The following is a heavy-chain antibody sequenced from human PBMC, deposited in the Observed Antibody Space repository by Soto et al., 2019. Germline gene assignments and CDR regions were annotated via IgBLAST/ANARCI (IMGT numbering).Heavy chain of an antibody. CDR3: ARGRDSGSYYLLDY. CDR1: GNTFTSYD. D-gene: IGHD3-10*01. V-gene: IGHV1-8*01. CDR2: INPNSGNI. J-gene: IGHJ4*02. Sequence: ASVKVSCKASGNTFTSYDINWVRQATGHGLEWVGWINPNSGNIGYAQKFQGRVTMTGDTAIRTAYMEVSRLRSDDTAVYYCARGRDSGSYYLLDYWGQGTLVNV.